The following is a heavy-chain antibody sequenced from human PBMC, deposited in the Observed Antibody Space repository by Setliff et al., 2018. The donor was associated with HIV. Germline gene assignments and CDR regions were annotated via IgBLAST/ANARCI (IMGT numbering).Heavy chain of an antibody. J-gene: IGHJ4*01. D-gene: IGHD3-22*01. CDR2: ISYDGSHK. CDR3: ARDTYYYDSSGYFFDY. CDR1: GFTFSTYA. Sequence: PGGSLRLSCAASGFTFSTYALHWVRQAPGKGLEWVAIISYDGSHKYYTDSVKGRFTISRDNSKNTLYLQMNSLRAGDTAVYYCARDTYYYDSSGYFFDYWGQGTLVTVSS. V-gene: IGHV3-30*04.